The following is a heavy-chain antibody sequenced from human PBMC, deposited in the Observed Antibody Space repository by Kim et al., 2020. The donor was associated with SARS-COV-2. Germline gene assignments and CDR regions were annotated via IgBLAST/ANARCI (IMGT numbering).Heavy chain of an antibody. CDR3: ANGAWITMVRGARGWFDP. CDR2: INPNSGGT. CDR1: GYTFTGYY. Sequence: ASVKVSCKASGYTFTGYYMHWVRQAPGQGLEWMGWINPNSGGTNYAQKFQGRVTMTRDTSISTAYMELSRLRSDDTAVYYCANGAWITMVRGARGWFDPWGQGTLVTVSS. V-gene: IGHV1-2*02. D-gene: IGHD3-10*01. J-gene: IGHJ5*02.